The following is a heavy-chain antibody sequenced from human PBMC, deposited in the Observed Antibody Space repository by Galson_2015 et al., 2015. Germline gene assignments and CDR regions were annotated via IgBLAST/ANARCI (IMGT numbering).Heavy chain of an antibody. CDR2: ISYDGSNK. D-gene: IGHD3-9*01. CDR1: GFTFSSYA. Sequence: SLRLSCAASGFTFSSYAMHWVRQAPGKGLEWVAVISYDGSNKYYADSVKGRFTISRDNSKNTLYLQMNSLRAEDTAVYYCAKDPERGFTILPSYYFDYWGQGTLVTVSS. V-gene: IGHV3-30-3*01. CDR3: AKDPERGFTILPSYYFDY. J-gene: IGHJ4*02.